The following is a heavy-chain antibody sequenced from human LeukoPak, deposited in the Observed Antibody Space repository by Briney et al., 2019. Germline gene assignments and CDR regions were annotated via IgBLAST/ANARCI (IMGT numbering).Heavy chain of an antibody. J-gene: IGHJ6*03. D-gene: IGHD5-18*01. CDR3: ARGGYSYGYNYYYYMDV. CDR2: IYHSGNS. Sequence: GSLRLSCAASGFTFSSYAMSWIRQPPGKGLEWIGEIYHSGNSNYNPSLKSRVTISVDTSKNQFSLKLSSVTAADTAVYYCARGGYSYGYNYYYYMDVWGKGTTVTVSS. V-gene: IGHV4-34*01. CDR1: GFTFSSYA.